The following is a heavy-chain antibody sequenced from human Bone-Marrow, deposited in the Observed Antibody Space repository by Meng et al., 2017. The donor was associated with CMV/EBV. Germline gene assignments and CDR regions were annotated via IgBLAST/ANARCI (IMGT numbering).Heavy chain of an antibody. V-gene: IGHV3-15*01. CDR1: GLVFSDAW. Sequence: VLLVASGAEVKEPGGPLRLPCTVSGLVFSDAWVTWVRQAPGEGLEWVGRIKSKGSGETRDYSAPVKGRFTISRDDLKNMIYLQMNSLQVEDTAIYFCTHCQDYYETVGRWGQGTLVTVSS. CDR2: IKSKGSGETR. D-gene: IGHD3-16*01. CDR3: THCQDYYETVGR. J-gene: IGHJ4*02.